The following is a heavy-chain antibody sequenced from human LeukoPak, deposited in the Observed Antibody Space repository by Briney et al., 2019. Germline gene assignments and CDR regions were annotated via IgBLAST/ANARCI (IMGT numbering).Heavy chain of an antibody. CDR1: GGTFSSYT. CDR2: IIPILGIA. V-gene: IGHV1-69*02. CDR3: ASIYYYYYYMDV. J-gene: IGHJ6*03. Sequence: SVKVSCKASGGTFSSYTISWVRQAPGQGLEWMGRIIPILGIANYAQKFQGRVTITAAKSTSTAYMELSSMRSEDTAVYYCASIYYYYYYMDVWGKGTTVTVSS.